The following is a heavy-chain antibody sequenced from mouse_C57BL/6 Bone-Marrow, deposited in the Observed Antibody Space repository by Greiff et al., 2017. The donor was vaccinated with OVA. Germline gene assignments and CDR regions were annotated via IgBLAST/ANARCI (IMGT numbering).Heavy chain of an antibody. CDR2: IYPGDGDT. V-gene: IGHV1-80*01. CDR1: GYAFSSYW. D-gene: IGHD2-1*01. Sequence: VQLQQSGPELVKPGASVKISCKASGYAFSSYWMNWVKQRPGKGLEWIGQIYPGDGDTNYNGKFKGKATLTADKSSSTAYMQLSSLTSEDSAVYFCAGGNYYYAMDYWGQGTSVTVSS. CDR3: AGGNYYYAMDY. J-gene: IGHJ4*01.